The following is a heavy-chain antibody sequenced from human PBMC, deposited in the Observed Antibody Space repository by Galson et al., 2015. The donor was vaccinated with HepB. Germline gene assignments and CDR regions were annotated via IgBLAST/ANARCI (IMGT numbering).Heavy chain of an antibody. D-gene: IGHD2-15*01. CDR3: ARETPDTYYFDY. V-gene: IGHV1-18*04. J-gene: IGHJ4*02. Sequence: SVKVSCKASGYTFTTNGISWVRQAPGQGLEWMGWISAHSGDTRSAERFQGRVTLTRDSSTSTIYMEVNSLTSDDTAVYYCARETPDTYYFDYWGQGTLVTVSS. CDR1: GYTFTTNG. CDR2: ISAHSGDT.